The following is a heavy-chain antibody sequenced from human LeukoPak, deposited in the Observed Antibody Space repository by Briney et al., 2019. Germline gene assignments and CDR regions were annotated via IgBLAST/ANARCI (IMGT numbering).Heavy chain of an antibody. J-gene: IGHJ5*02. V-gene: IGHV3-30*02. CDR3: AKGDDYGANTRLPKYNWFDP. D-gene: IGHD4-23*01. CDR1: GFTSTTCA. Sequence: GGSLRHSLAAPGFTSTTCAMHWVRQAPAKGLERVAYIRYDANNKNYADSVKGRFTISRDNSKDMLYLQMNSLRPEDTAVYYCAKGDDYGANTRLPKYNWFDPWGEGTLVTVSS. CDR2: IRYDANNK.